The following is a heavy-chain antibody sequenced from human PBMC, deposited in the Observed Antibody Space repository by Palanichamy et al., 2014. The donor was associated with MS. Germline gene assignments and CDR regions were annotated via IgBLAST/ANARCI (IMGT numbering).Heavy chain of an antibody. CDR3: ARKGCSISSCYPWFDP. J-gene: IGHJ5*02. Sequence: EVQLVEVWGRAWSKAWGVPETLLCSLWIHFNGYSMNWVRQAPGKGLEWVSSIDTSSNYIYYAESVKGRFTISRDNAKNSLYLQMNSLRAEDTAVYYCARKGCSISSCYPWFDPWGQGTLVTVSS. V-gene: IGHV3-21*01. D-gene: IGHD2-2*01. CDR1: IHFNGYS. CDR2: IDTSSNYI.